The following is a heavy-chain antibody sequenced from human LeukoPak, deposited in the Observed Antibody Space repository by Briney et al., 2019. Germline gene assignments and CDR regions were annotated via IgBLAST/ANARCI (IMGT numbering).Heavy chain of an antibody. Sequence: GASVTVSCKASGYTFTSYDINWVRQATGQGLEWMGWMNPNSGNTDYAQKFQGRVTMTRNTSISTAYMELSSLRSEDTAVYYCARGFKLGRYSWFDPWGQGTLVTVSS. J-gene: IGHJ5*02. D-gene: IGHD7-27*01. CDR3: ARGFKLGRYSWFDP. CDR1: GYTFTSYD. CDR2: MNPNSGNT. V-gene: IGHV1-8*01.